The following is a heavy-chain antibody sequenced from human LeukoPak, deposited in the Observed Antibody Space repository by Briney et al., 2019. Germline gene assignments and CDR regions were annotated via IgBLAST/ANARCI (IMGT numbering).Heavy chain of an antibody. CDR3: ANPGYYEIIGSHAVDY. D-gene: IGHD3-22*01. CDR1: GFTFNSYT. CDR2: ISGNGGRR. Sequence: PGGSLRLSCAASGFTFNSYTMSWVRQAPGKGLEWVSSISGNGGRRHYADSVKGRFTISRDNSKNTLYLQMNSLRVEDTAVYYCANPGYYEIIGSHAVDYWGQGTLVTVSS. J-gene: IGHJ4*02. V-gene: IGHV3-23*01.